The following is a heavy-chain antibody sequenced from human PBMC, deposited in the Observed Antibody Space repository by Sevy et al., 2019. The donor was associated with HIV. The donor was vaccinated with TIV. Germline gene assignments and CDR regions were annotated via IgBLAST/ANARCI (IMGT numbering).Heavy chain of an antibody. J-gene: IGHJ5*02. V-gene: IGHV1-2*02. CDR1: GYTFTGYY. D-gene: IGHD1-26*01. CDR3: ARVMEGATPRKPLDP. Sequence: ASVKVSCKASGYTFTGYYMHWVRQAPGQGLEWMGWINPNSGGTNYAQKFQGRVTMTRDTSISTAYMELSRLRSDDTAVYYCARVMEGATPRKPLDPWGQGTLVTVSS. CDR2: INPNSGGT.